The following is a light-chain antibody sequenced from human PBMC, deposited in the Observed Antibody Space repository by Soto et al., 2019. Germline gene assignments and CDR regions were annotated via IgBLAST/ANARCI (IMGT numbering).Light chain of an antibody. CDR2: LGS. J-gene: IGKJ1*01. CDR1: QSLLHSDGYNY. Sequence: DIVVTQSPLSLPVTPGEPASSSCRSSQSLLHSDGYNYLDWYLQKPGQSPQLLIYLGSSRASGVPDTFSGSGSGTDFTLKISTVEAEDVGVYYCLQTLQTPPWTFGQGTKVDIK. CDR3: LQTLQTPPWT. V-gene: IGKV2-28*01.